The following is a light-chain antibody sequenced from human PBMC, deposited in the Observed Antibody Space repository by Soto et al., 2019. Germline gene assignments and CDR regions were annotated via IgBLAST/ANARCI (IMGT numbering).Light chain of an antibody. CDR1: QSVNSVY. CDR3: QQYVTSPFT. CDR2: GAS. Sequence: EIVLSQSPCTLSLSQGERASLSCRADQSVNSVYLAWYQHKPGQAPRLLIYGASDRATGIPDRFSGSGSGTDFTLTISRLEPEDFAVYYCQQYVTSPFTFCP. V-gene: IGKV3-20*01. J-gene: IGKJ3*01.